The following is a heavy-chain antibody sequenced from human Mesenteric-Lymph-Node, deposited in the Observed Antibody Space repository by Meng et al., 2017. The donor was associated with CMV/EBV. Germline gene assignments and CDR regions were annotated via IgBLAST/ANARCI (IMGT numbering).Heavy chain of an antibody. J-gene: IGHJ4*02. D-gene: IGHD2-21*01. CDR3: ARDNGCGGDCYCDY. Sequence: ASVKVSCKASGYTFTGYYMHWVRQAPGQGLEWMGWINPNSGGTNYAQKFQGRVTMTRDTSISTAYMELSRPRSDDTAVYYCARDNGCGGDCYCDYWGQGTLVTVSS. V-gene: IGHV1-2*02. CDR2: INPNSGGT. CDR1: GYTFTGYY.